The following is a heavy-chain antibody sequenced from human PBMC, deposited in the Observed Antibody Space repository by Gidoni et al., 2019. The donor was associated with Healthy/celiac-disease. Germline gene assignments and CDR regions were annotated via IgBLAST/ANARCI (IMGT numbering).Heavy chain of an antibody. D-gene: IGHD3-22*01. CDR3: ARVGSSGYYSIDY. CDR2: IYYSGST. Sequence: QVQLQESGPGLVKPSQTLSLTCTVSGGSISSGGYSWSWIRQHPGKGLEWIGYIYYSGSTYYNPSLKSLVTISVDTSKNQFSLKLSSVTAADTAVYYCARVGSSGYYSIDYWGQGTLVTVSS. J-gene: IGHJ4*02. V-gene: IGHV4-31*01. CDR1: GGSISSGGYS.